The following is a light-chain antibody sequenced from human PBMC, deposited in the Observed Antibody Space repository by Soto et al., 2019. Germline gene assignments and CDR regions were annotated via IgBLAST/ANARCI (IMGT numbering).Light chain of an antibody. CDR1: QSVSGW. Sequence: DIQMTQSPSTLSASVGDTVTVTCRASQSVSGWLSWYQHKPVEAPKLLIYDASGLARGVPSSFSGSGSGTKITLTIASLQPDDFATYYCQQYETFSGTFGPGTKVDIK. CDR3: QQYETFSGT. CDR2: DAS. J-gene: IGKJ1*01. V-gene: IGKV1-5*01.